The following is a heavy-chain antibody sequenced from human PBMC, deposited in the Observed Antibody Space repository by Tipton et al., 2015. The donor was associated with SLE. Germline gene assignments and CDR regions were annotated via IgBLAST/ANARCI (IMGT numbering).Heavy chain of an antibody. J-gene: IGHJ3*02. D-gene: IGHD3-9*01. CDR3: AKKTPGYFAPDAFDI. V-gene: IGHV3-20*04. CDR1: GFTFDDYG. CDR2: INWNGGST. Sequence: SLRLSCAASGFTFDDYGMSWVRQAPGKGLEWVSGINWNGGSTGYADSVKGRFTISRDNAKNSLYLQMNSLRAEDTAVYYCAKKTPGYFAPDAFDIWGQGTMVTVSS.